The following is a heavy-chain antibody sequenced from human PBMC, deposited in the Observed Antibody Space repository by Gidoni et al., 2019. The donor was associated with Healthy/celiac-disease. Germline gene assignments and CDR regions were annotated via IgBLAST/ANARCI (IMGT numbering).Heavy chain of an antibody. CDR1: GGSISSGGYY. D-gene: IGHD3-9*01. CDR2: IYYSGST. J-gene: IGHJ4*02. V-gene: IGHV4-31*03. Sequence: QVQLQESGPGLVKPSQTLSLTCTVAGGSISSGGYYWSWIRQHPGKGLEWIGYIYYSGSTYYNPSLKSRVTISVDTSKNQFSLKLSSVTAADTAVYYCARGYDILTGYPIFDYWGQGTLVTVSS. CDR3: ARGYDILTGYPIFDY.